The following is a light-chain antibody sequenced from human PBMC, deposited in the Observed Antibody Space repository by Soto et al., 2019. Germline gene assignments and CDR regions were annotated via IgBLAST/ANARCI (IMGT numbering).Light chain of an antibody. Sequence: DIQMTQSPSTLSASVGDRVAITCRASQHINNWVAWYQQRSGEAPRLLIYDASTLESGVPSRFSGSGSGTEFTLTISKLRPDDFATYYCQQYDSFWTFGHGTKVQMK. CDR1: QHINNW. CDR2: DAS. CDR3: QQYDSFWT. J-gene: IGKJ1*01. V-gene: IGKV1-5*01.